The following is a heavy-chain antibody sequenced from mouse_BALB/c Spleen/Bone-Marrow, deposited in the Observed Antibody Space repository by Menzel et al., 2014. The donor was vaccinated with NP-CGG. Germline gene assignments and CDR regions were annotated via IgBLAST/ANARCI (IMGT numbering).Heavy chain of an antibody. CDR2: IRNKANGYTT. V-gene: IGHV7-3*02. J-gene: IGHJ4*01. Sequence: VQLKQSGGGLVLPGGSLRLSCATSGFTFTDYYMSWVRQPPGKALEWLGFIRNKANGYTTEYSASVKGRFTISRDNSQSILYLQMNTLRAEDSATYYCARDDYYAMDYWGQGTSVTVSS. CDR1: GFTFTDYY. CDR3: ARDDYYAMDY.